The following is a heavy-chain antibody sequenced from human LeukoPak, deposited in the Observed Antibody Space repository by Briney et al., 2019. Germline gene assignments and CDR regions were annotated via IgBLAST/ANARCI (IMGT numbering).Heavy chain of an antibody. V-gene: IGHV4-34*01. CDR3: AIWGYCSGGSCSQHGDY. Sequence: SETLSLTCAVYGGSFSGYYWSWIRQPPGKGLEWIGEINHSGSTNYNPSLKSRVTISVDTSKYQFSLKLSSVTAADTAVYYCAIWGYCSGGSCSQHGDYWGQGTLVTVSS. J-gene: IGHJ4*02. D-gene: IGHD2-15*01. CDR2: INHSGST. CDR1: GGSFSGYY.